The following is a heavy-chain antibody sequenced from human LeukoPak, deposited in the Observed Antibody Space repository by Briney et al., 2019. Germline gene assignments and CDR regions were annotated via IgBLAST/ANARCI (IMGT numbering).Heavy chain of an antibody. CDR3: VRGEKYYYDSSGYYYFDY. CDR1: GGSISSYY. V-gene: IGHV4-59*01. D-gene: IGHD3-22*01. Sequence: SETLSLTCTVSGGSISSYYWSWIRQPPGKGLEWIGYIYYSGSTNYNPSLKSRVTISVDTSKNQFSLKLSSVSAADTAVYYCVRGEKYYYDSSGYYYFDYWGQGTLVTVSS. J-gene: IGHJ4*02. CDR2: IYYSGST.